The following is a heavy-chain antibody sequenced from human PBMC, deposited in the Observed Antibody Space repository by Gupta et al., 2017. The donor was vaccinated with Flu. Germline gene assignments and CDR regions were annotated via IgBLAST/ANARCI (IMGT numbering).Heavy chain of an antibody. V-gene: IGHV3-30*18. J-gene: IGHJ4*02. Sequence: KGLGWMAFISYRGIKIFYGDSVKGRFTVSKDTSGNTLFLQLNSLSPEDTALYYCAKDYAYEEYYDGKPSYFDHWGQGTLVAVSS. D-gene: IGHD3-22*01. CDR2: ISYRGIKI. CDR3: AKDYAYEEYYDGKPSYFDH.